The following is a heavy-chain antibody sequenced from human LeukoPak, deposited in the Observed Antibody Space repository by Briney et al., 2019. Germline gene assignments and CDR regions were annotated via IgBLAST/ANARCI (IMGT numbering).Heavy chain of an antibody. CDR1: GYTFTGYY. CDR3: ARGAGGLWFGELLYPNFDY. Sequence: ASVKVSCKASGYTFTGYYMHWVRQAPGQGLEWMGWINPNSGGTNYAQKFQGRVTMTRDTSISTAYMELSRLRSDDTAVYYCARGAGGLWFGELLYPNFDYWGQGTLVTVSS. CDR2: INPNSGGT. V-gene: IGHV1-2*02. J-gene: IGHJ4*02. D-gene: IGHD3-10*01.